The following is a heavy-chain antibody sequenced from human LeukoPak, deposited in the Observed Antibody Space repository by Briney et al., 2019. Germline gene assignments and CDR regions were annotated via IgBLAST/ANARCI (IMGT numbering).Heavy chain of an antibody. Sequence: GGSLRLSCAASGFTFRSYWMHWVRQAPGKGLGWVSRINSDGSSTSYADSVKGRFTISRDNAKNTLYLQMNRLRAEDTAVYYCARDRGQWLVRSLNWFDPWGQGTLVTVSS. CDR1: GFTFRSYW. J-gene: IGHJ5*02. CDR2: INSDGSST. V-gene: IGHV3-74*01. CDR3: ARDRGQWLVRSLNWFDP. D-gene: IGHD6-19*01.